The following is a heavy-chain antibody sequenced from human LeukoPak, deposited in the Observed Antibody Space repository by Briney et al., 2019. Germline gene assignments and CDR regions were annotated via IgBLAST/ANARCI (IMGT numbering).Heavy chain of an antibody. CDR2: VSGKGDET. J-gene: IGHJ5*01. Sequence: PGGSLRLSYAASGLIFRNYAITWVRQAPGKGLEWVSTVSGKGDETFYADSVESRFTLSRDNSKSAFYLQMNSLRAEDTAVYYCAKGGHYSFFDSWGQGTLVTVSS. D-gene: IGHD3-10*01. V-gene: IGHV3-23*01. CDR3: AKGGHYSFFDS. CDR1: GLIFRNYA.